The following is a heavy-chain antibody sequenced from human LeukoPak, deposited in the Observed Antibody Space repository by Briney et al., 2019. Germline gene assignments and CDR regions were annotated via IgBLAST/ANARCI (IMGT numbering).Heavy chain of an antibody. CDR1: GGSFSGYY. D-gene: IGHD3-22*01. V-gene: IGHV4-34*01. Sequence: SETLSLTCAAYGGSFSGYYWSWIRQPPGKGLEWIGEINNSGSTYYNPSLKSRVTISVDTSKNQFSLKLSSVTAADTAVYYCASPAATYYYDSSGLWSLDYWGQGTLVTVSS. J-gene: IGHJ4*02. CDR2: INNSGST. CDR3: ASPAATYYYDSSGLWSLDY.